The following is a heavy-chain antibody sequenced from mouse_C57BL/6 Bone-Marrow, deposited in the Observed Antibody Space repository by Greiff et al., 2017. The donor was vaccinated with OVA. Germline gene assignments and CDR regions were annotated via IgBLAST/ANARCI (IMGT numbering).Heavy chain of an antibody. Sequence: QVQLKESGPGLVAPSQSLSITCTVSGFSLTSSGVHWVRQPPGKGLEWLGVIWGGGSTNYNSALMSRLSISQDNTKSQFCLKMNSLQTDDTAMYYCARYDSLAYWGQGTLVTVSA. V-gene: IGHV2-9*02. D-gene: IGHD2-4*01. CDR1: GFSLTSSG. J-gene: IGHJ3*01. CDR2: IWGGGST. CDR3: ARYDSLAY.